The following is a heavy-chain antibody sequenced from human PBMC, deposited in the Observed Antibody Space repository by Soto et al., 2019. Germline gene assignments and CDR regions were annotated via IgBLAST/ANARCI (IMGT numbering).Heavy chain of an antibody. CDR1: GFTFSNYW. Sequence: EVQLVESGGGLVQPGGSLRLSCAASGFTFSNYWMHWARQAPGKGLVWVSRINSDGISTSYSDSVKGRFTISRDTGKTTLYLQMNSLRAEDTAVYYCARSGSYPHFDYWGQGTLVTVSS. CDR2: INSDGIST. CDR3: ARSGSYPHFDY. J-gene: IGHJ4*02. V-gene: IGHV3-74*01. D-gene: IGHD1-26*01.